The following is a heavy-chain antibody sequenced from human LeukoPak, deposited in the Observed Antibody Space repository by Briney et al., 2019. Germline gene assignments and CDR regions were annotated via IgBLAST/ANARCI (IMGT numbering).Heavy chain of an antibody. CDR1: GFTYTTNW. CDR2: INPDGTIT. Sequence: GGSLRPSYVAPGFTYTTNWMHWVPQVPGRGRGWVSRINPDGTITDYADSVKGRFTISRDNAKNLLYLQMNGLRADDTAVYYCAKDLSWNTADRWGQGTLVTVSS. D-gene: IGHD1/OR15-1a*01. J-gene: IGHJ5*02. CDR3: AKDLSWNTADR. V-gene: IGHV3-74*01.